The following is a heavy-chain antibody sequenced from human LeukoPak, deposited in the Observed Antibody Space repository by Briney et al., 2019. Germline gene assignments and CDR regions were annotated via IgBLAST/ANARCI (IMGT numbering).Heavy chain of an antibody. J-gene: IGHJ4*02. CDR2: IHYSGST. CDR3: ARHRDIVATMDFDY. V-gene: IGHV4-59*04. Sequence: SETLSPTCTVSGGSISSYYWSWIRQPPGKGLEWIGTIHYSGSTYYNPSLMSRVTISVDTSKNQFSLRLSSVTAADTAVYYCARHRDIVATMDFDYWGQGTLVTVSS. CDR1: GGSISSYY. D-gene: IGHD5-12*01.